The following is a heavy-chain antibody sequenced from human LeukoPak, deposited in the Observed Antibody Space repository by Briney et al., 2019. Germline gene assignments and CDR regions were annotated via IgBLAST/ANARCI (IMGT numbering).Heavy chain of an antibody. Sequence: SGPTLVKPTQTLTLTCAFSGFSLTTRGVGVGWIRQPPGKALEWLALIYWDDDKRYSPSLKSRLTLTKDTSKKQVVLTVTNLDPVDTATYYCARLAYYDNSGSSRPFDIWGQGTMVTVSS. J-gene: IGHJ3*02. CDR1: GFSLTTRGVG. V-gene: IGHV2-5*02. CDR3: ARLAYYDNSGSSRPFDI. D-gene: IGHD3-22*01. CDR2: IYWDDDK.